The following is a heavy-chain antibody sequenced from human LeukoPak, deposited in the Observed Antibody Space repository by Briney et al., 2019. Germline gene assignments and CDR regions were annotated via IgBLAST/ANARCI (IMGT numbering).Heavy chain of an antibody. Sequence: KPSETLSLTCTVSGYSISSGYYWGWIRQPPGKGLEWIGSIYHSGSTYYNPSLKSRVTISVDTSKNQFSLKLSSVTVADTAVYYCAREGITMIKAPVAFDIWGQGTMVTVSS. V-gene: IGHV4-38-2*02. CDR3: AREGITMIKAPVAFDI. CDR2: IYHSGST. D-gene: IGHD3-22*01. CDR1: GYSISSGYY. J-gene: IGHJ3*02.